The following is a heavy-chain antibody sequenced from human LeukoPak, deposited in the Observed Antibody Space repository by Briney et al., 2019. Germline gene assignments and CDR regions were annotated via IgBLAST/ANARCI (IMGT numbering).Heavy chain of an antibody. J-gene: IGHJ4*02. CDR2: ISSSGGTI. CDR1: GFTFSDPY. Sequence: GGSLRLSCAASGFTFSDPYMSWIRQAPGKGLEWISYISSSGGTIYYADSVKGRFSISRDNAKNSLYLQMNSLRAEDTAVYYCARGYCSGGTCYLFDYWGQGTLVTVSS. CDR3: ARGYCSGGTCYLFDY. V-gene: IGHV3-11*04. D-gene: IGHD2-15*01.